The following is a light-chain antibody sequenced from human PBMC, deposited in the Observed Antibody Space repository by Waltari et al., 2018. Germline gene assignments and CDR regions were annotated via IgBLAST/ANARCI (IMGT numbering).Light chain of an antibody. V-gene: IGKV2-30*01. CDR1: QSLVASDGTTY. J-gene: IGKJ1*01. CDR3: MQGSHWPWT. CDR2: RVS. Sequence: DVVMTQSPLCLPVTLGQPASLTCRSSQSLVASDGTTYFNWFPQRPGQSPRRLVYRVSKRDSGVPDRFSGSGSGTDFTLRISRVEAEDVGVYYCMQGSHWPWTFGQGTKVEIK.